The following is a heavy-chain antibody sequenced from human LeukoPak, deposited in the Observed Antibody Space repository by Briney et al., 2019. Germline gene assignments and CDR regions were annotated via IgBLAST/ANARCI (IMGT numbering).Heavy chain of an antibody. CDR1: GGSISSYY. D-gene: IGHD5-18*01. CDR2: SYYSGST. V-gene: IGHV4-59*01. Sequence: SETLSLTCTVSGGSISSYYWSWIRQPPGKGLEWIGYSYYSGSTNYNPSLKSRVTISVDTPKNQFSLKLSSVTAADTAVYYCARGGYSYGYVWGQGTLVTVSS. J-gene: IGHJ4*02. CDR3: ARGGYSYGYV.